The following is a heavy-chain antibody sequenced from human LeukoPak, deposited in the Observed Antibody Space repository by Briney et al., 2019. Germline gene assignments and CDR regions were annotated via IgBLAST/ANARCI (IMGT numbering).Heavy chain of an antibody. CDR1: GGSISSYY. CDR2: IYYSGST. V-gene: IGHV4-59*08. Sequence: SETLSLTCTVSGGSISSYYWSWIRQPPGKGLEWIGYIYYSGSTNYNPSLKSRVTISVDTSKNQFSLKLSSVTAAGTAVYYCARRERSGPHDYWGQGTLVTVSS. J-gene: IGHJ4*02. CDR3: ARRERSGPHDY.